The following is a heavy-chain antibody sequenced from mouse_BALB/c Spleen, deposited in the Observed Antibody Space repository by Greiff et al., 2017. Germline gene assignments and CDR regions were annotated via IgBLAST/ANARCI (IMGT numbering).Heavy chain of an antibody. V-gene: IGHV1S41*01. D-gene: IGHD2-14*01. Sequence: DLVKPGASVKLSCKASGYTFTSYWINWIKQRPGQGLEWIGRIAPGSGSTYYNEMFKGKATLTVDTSSSTAYIQLSSLSSEDSAVYFCARYYYRDDGYWYFDVWGAGTTVTVSS. CDR3: ARYYYRDDGYWYFDV. J-gene: IGHJ1*01. CDR1: GYTFTSYW. CDR2: IAPGSGST.